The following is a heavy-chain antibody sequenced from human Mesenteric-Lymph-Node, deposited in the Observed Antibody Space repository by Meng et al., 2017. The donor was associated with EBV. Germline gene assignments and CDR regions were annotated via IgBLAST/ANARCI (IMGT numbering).Heavy chain of an antibody. V-gene: IGHV3-11*01. CDR1: GFTFSDYY. D-gene: IGHD1-1*01. CDR2: ISSSGSTI. J-gene: IGHJ5*02. CDR3: ARDLATTEVSP. Sequence: QVQLVESGGGLVKPGCSLVLPFAASGFTFSDYYMSWIRQAPGKGLEWVSYISSSGSTIYYADSVKGRFTISRDNAKSSLYLQMNSLRAEDTAVYYCARDLATTEVSPWGQGTLVTVSS.